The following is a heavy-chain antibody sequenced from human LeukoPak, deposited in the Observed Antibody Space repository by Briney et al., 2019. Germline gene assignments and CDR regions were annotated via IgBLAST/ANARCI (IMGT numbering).Heavy chain of an antibody. J-gene: IGHJ4*02. V-gene: IGHV3-11*04. CDR3: AKGGSEYCSSTSCYYQIDY. D-gene: IGHD2-2*01. CDR1: GFTFSDYY. CDR2: ISSSGSII. Sequence: PGGSLRLSCVASGFTFSDYYMNWIRQTPGKGLEWISYISSSGSIIYYADSVKSRFTISRDNAKNSLYLQMNSLRAEDTAVYYCAKGGSEYCSSTSCYYQIDYWGQGTLVTVSS.